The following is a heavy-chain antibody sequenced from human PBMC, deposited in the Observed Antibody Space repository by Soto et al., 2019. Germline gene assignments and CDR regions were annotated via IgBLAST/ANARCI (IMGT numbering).Heavy chain of an antibody. D-gene: IGHD3-10*01. CDR1: GGSFSGYY. Sequence: SETLSLTCAVNGGSFSGYYWSWIRQPPGKGLEWIGEINHSGSTNYNPSLKSRVTISVDTSKNQFSLKLSSVTAADTAVYYCARTTMVRGVIFQIYDPMDVWGQGTTVT. V-gene: IGHV4-34*01. J-gene: IGHJ6*02. CDR3: ARTTMVRGVIFQIYDPMDV. CDR2: INHSGST.